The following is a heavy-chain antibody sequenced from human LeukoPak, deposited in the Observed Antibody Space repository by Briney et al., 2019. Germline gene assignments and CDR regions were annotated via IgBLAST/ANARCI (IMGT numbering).Heavy chain of an antibody. Sequence: GESLTLSCVASRFTFSRFWIAWVRQAPGKGPEWVAQIKEDGSEKYYMDFVEGRFTISRDNAKNSLYLQMNSLRAEDTAVYYCAKDYGGGYFDYWGQGTLVTVSS. CDR3: AKDYGGGYFDY. CDR1: RFTFSRFW. D-gene: IGHD3-16*01. J-gene: IGHJ4*02. V-gene: IGHV3-7*01. CDR2: IKEDGSEK.